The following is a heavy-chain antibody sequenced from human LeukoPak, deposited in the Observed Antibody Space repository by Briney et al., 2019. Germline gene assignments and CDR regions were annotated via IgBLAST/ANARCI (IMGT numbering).Heavy chain of an antibody. J-gene: IGHJ6*03. CDR2: IYHSGSA. CDR3: ARVRCSGGSCPYYYYYYYMDV. D-gene: IGHD2-15*01. CDR1: GGSISRYY. Sequence: SETLSLTCTVSGGSISRYYWSWVRQPPGKGLEWIGSIYHSGSAYYNPSLQSGVTISVDTSKNQFSLKLRFVTAADTAVYYGARVRCSGGSCPYYYYYYYMDVWGKGTTVTVSS. V-gene: IGHV4-59*12.